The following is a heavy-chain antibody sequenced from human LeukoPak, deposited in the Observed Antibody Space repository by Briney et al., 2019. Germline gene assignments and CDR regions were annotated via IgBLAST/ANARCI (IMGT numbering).Heavy chain of an antibody. CDR2: INHSGST. V-gene: IGHV4-34*01. J-gene: IGHJ6*03. Sequence: SETLSLTCAVYGGSFSGYYWSWIRQPPGKGLEWIGEINHSGSTNYNSSLKSRVTISVDTSKNQFSLKLSSVTAADTAVYYCARVQFRAAPRAGYYYYYMDVWGKGTTVTVSS. CDR3: ARVQFRAAPRAGYYYYYMDV. CDR1: GGSFSGYY. D-gene: IGHD6-19*01.